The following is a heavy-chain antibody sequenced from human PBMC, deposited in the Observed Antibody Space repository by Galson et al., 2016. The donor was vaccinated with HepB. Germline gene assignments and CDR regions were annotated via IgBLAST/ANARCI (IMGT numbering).Heavy chain of an antibody. J-gene: IGHJ4*02. CDR1: GLAFRDYY. CDR2: ISSSGSTI. V-gene: IGHV3-11*01. D-gene: IGHD2-2*01. CDR3: ARGRTRGVLAGRFDY. Sequence: SLRLSCAASGLAFRDYYMSWIRQVPGKGLEWLSYISSSGSTISYADSVKGRFTISRDNAKNSLNLQMNSVRAEDTAVYYCARGRTRGVLAGRFDYWGQGTLVTVSS.